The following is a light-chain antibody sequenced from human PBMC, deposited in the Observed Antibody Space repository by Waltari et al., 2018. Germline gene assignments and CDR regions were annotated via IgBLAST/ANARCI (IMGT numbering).Light chain of an antibody. J-gene: IGLJ1*01. V-gene: IGLV1-47*01. CDR2: RNN. CDR1: RSTLGRHL. Sequence: QSVLTQPPSSSGTPGQRVISSSSGSRSTLGRHLLHCYQPPLGTAPKLLIYRNNQRPSGVPDRFSGSKSGTSSSLAISGLRSEDEADYYCATWDDRLSDYVFGTGTKVTAL. CDR3: ATWDDRLSDYV.